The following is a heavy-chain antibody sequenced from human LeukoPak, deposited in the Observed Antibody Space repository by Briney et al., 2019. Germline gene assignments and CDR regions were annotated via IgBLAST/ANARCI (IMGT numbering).Heavy chain of an antibody. V-gene: IGHV1-8*01. CDR3: ARGIDGWYYYYYGMDV. Sequence: ASVKVSCKASGYTFTSYDINWVRQATGQGHEWRGWMNPNSGNTGYAQKFQVRFTMTRNTSISTAYMELSSLRSEDTAVYYCARGIDGWYYYYYGMDVWGQGTTVTVSS. D-gene: IGHD5-24*01. J-gene: IGHJ6*02. CDR1: GYTFTSYD. CDR2: MNPNSGNT.